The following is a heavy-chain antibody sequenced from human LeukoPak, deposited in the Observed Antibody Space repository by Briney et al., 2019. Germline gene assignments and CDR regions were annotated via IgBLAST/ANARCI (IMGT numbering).Heavy chain of an antibody. J-gene: IGHJ4*02. Sequence: GGSLRLSCAASEFSVGSNYMTWVRQAPGKGLEWVSLIYSGGSTYYADSVKGRFTISRDNSKNTLYLQMNSLRAEDTAVYYCARGRDGYNYFDYWGQGTLVTVSS. CDR2: IYSGGST. CDR3: ARGRDGYNYFDY. D-gene: IGHD5-24*01. V-gene: IGHV3-66*01. CDR1: EFSVGSNY.